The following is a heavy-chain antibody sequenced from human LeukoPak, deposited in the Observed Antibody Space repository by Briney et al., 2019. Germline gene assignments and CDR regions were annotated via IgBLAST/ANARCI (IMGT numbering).Heavy chain of an antibody. D-gene: IGHD1-1*01. CDR1: GFTFDDYA. J-gene: IGHJ4*02. Sequence: GGSLRLSCAASGFTFDDYAMPWVRQAPGKGLEWVSGISWNSGSIGYADSVKGRFTISRDNAKNSLYLQMNSLRAEDTALYYCAKDVRSNAYYFDYWGQGTLVTVSS. CDR2: ISWNSGSI. CDR3: AKDVRSNAYYFDY. V-gene: IGHV3-9*01.